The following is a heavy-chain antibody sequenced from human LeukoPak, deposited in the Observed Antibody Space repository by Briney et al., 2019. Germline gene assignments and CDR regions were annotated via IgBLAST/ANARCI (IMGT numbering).Heavy chain of an antibody. V-gene: IGHV1-8*01. CDR3: ARGYDFWSGYYTFGY. Sequence: ASVKVSCKASGYTFTSYDINWVRQATGQGLEWMGWINRNSGNTGYAQKFQGRVTMTRNTSISTAYMELSSLRSEDTAVYYCARGYDFWSGYYTFGYWGQGTLVTVSS. CDR1: GYTFTSYD. CDR2: INRNSGNT. J-gene: IGHJ4*02. D-gene: IGHD3-3*01.